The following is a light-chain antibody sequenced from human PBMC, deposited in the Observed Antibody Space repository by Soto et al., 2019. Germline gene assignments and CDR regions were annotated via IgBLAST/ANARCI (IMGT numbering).Light chain of an antibody. CDR2: DVS. CDR3: CSFAGTYTRV. Sequence: QSALTQPRSVSGSPGQSVTISCTGTSSDVGGYNYVSWYQQHPGKAPKLMIYDVSERPSGVPDRFSGSKSGNTASLTISGLQAEEEANYYCCSFAGTYTRVFGGGTRVTVL. CDR1: SSDVGGYNY. J-gene: IGLJ3*02. V-gene: IGLV2-11*01.